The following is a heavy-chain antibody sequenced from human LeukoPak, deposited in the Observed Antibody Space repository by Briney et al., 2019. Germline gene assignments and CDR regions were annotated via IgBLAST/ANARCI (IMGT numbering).Heavy chain of an antibody. V-gene: IGHV1-2*02. D-gene: IGHD3-3*01. CDR2: INPNTGGT. CDR3: ATGKRFLEWLFFY. Sequence: ASVKVSCKASGYTFTDYYMHWVRQAPGQGLEWMGWINPNTGGTNYAQRFQGRVTLTRDTSITTAYMELSRLRSDDTAVYYCATGKRFLEWLFFYWGQGTLVTVSS. J-gene: IGHJ4*02. CDR1: GYTFTDYY.